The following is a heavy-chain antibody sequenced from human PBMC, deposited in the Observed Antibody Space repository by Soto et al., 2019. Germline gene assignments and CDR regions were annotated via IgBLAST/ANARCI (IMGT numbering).Heavy chain of an antibody. Sequence: GASVKVSCKASGYTFTSYGISWVRQAPGQGLEWMGWISAYNGNTNYAQKLQGRVTMTTDTSTSTAYMELRSLRSDDTAVYYCARDFGGTVWFGELLFDPWGQGTLVTVSS. V-gene: IGHV1-18*01. D-gene: IGHD3-10*01. CDR2: ISAYNGNT. CDR3: ARDFGGTVWFGELLFDP. CDR1: GYTFTSYG. J-gene: IGHJ5*02.